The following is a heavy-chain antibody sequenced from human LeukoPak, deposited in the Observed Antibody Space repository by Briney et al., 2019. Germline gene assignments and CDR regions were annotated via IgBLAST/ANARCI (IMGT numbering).Heavy chain of an antibody. V-gene: IGHV1-8*01. CDR2: MNPNSGNT. Sequence: ASVKVSCKASGYTFTSCDINWVRQATGQGLEWMGWMNPNSGNTGYAQKFQGRVTMTRNTSISTAYMELSSLRSEDTAVYYCAIERGGYCSGGSCFDYWGQGTLVTVSS. J-gene: IGHJ4*02. CDR1: GYTFTSCD. D-gene: IGHD2-15*01. CDR3: AIERGGYCSGGSCFDY.